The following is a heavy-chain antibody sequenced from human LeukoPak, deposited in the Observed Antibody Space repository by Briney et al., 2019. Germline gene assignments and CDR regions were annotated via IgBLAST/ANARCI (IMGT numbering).Heavy chain of an antibody. J-gene: IGHJ4*02. D-gene: IGHD2-2*01. V-gene: IGHV3-23*01. CDR2: ISGSGGST. CDR3: AKASSGDCSSTSCRRGYYFDY. CDR1: GGTFSSYA. Sequence: SCKASGGTFSSYAMSWVRQAPGKGLEWVSAISGSGGSTYYADSVKGRFTISRDNSKNTLYLQMNSLRAEDTAVYYCAKASSGDCSSTSCRRGYYFDYWGQGTLVTVSS.